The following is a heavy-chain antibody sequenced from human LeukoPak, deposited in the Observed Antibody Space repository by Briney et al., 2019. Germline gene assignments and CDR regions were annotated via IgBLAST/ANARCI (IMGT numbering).Heavy chain of an antibody. J-gene: IGHJ4*02. CDR1: EFTFSSYA. CDR3: ANKASGGSYSAY. D-gene: IGHD1-26*01. CDR2: ITVSGGTT. Sequence: PGGSLRLSCAASEFTFSSYAMQWVRQDPGKGLEWVSGITVSGGTTYYTDSVKGRFTISRDNSKNTLYLQMNSLRAEDTAVYYCANKASGGSYSAYWGQGTLVTVSS. V-gene: IGHV3-23*01.